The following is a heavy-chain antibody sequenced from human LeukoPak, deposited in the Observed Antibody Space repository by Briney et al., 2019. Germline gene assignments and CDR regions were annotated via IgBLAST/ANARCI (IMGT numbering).Heavy chain of an antibody. Sequence: GGSLRLSCAASGFTFSSYAMSWVRQAPGEGLEWVSGISDSVGSTYYADSVKGRFTISRDNSKNTLYLQMNSLRAEDTAVYYCAKEDYDTSAYPFDYWGQGTLVTVSS. V-gene: IGHV3-23*01. CDR3: AKEDYDTSAYPFDY. D-gene: IGHD3-22*01. CDR2: ISDSVGST. CDR1: GFTFSSYA. J-gene: IGHJ4*02.